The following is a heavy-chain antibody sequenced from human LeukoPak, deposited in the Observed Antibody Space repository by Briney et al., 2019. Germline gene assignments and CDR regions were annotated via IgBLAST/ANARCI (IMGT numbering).Heavy chain of an antibody. CDR2: ISSSGSTI. Sequence: GGSLRLSCATSGFTFSDYYMSWIRQAPGKGLEWVSYISSSGSTIYYADSVKGRFTISRDNAKNSLYLQMNSLRAEDTAVYYCARVMITFGGVIATLWGQGTLVTVSS. CDR3: ARVMITFGGVIATL. V-gene: IGHV3-11*01. D-gene: IGHD3-16*02. CDR1: GFTFSDYY. J-gene: IGHJ4*02.